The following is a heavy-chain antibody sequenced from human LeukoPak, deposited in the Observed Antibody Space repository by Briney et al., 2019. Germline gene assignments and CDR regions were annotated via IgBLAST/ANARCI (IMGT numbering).Heavy chain of an antibody. CDR3: ARELGYCSSTSCRPFDP. V-gene: IGHV1-2*06. Sequence: ASVKVSCKASGYTFTGYYMHWVRQAPGQGLEWMGRINPNSGGTNYAQKFQGGVTMTRDTSISTAYMELSRLRSDDTAVYYCARELGYCSSTSCRPFDPWGQGTLVTVSS. CDR1: GYTFTGYY. D-gene: IGHD2-2*01. J-gene: IGHJ5*02. CDR2: INPNSGGT.